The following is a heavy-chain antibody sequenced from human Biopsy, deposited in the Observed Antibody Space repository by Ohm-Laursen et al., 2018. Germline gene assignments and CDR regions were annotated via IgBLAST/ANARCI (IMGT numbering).Heavy chain of an antibody. J-gene: IGHJ5*02. V-gene: IGHV4-39*01. D-gene: IGHD3-22*01. CDR2: IFYRGST. CDR1: GGSISNNNYY. CDR3: ARDYDTSGYYYVS. Sequence: SDTLSLTCTVSGGSISNNNYYWGWIRQPPGKGLEWIGSIFYRGSTHYKPSLKSRVNLSVDPPKNQFSLKLNSVTAADTAVYYCARDYDTSGYYYVSWGQGTLVTVSS.